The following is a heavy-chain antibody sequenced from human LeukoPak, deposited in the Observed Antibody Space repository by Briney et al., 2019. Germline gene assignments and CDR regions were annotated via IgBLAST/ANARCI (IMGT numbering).Heavy chain of an antibody. CDR3: TTDLSGDYVWGSYRDY. V-gene: IGHV3-15*01. CDR1: GFTFSNAW. J-gene: IGHJ4*02. D-gene: IGHD3-16*02. Sequence: PGGSLRLSCAASGFTFSNAWMSWVRRAPGKGLEWVGRIKSKTDGGTTDYAAPVKGRFTISRDDSKNTLYLQMNSLKTEDTAVYYCTTDLSGDYVWGSYRDYWGQGTLVTVSS. CDR2: IKSKTDGGTT.